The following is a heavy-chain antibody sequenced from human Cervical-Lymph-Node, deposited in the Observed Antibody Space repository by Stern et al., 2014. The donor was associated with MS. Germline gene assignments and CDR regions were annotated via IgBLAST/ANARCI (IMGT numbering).Heavy chain of an antibody. V-gene: IGHV1-3*01. CDR3: ARQPDYSDFLDF. Sequence: VKLEQSGAEVKKPGASMTISCKTSGYNFIDHAIHWVRQAPGQRLEWIGLINGGSGTTKYSQKFQGRVSFTRDKAAIAAYMDLSSLSPDDTAVYYCARQPDYSDFLDFWGQGTLVTVSS. J-gene: IGHJ4*02. CDR2: INGGSGTT. CDR1: GYNFIDHA. D-gene: IGHD4-11*01.